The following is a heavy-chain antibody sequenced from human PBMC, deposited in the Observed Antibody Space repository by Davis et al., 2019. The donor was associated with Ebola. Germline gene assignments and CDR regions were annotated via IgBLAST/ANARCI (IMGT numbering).Heavy chain of an antibody. CDR1: GYTFTEHW. CDR2: IFPGDSDT. V-gene: IGHV5-51*01. J-gene: IGHJ3*02. CDR3: ASLRRTITGMDDAFDI. Sequence: GESLKISCKGSGYTFTEHWIVWVRQMPGKGLECMGIIFPGDSDTRYSPSFRGQVTISADKSIKTAFLQWSSLKASDTAMYYCASLRRTITGMDDAFDIWGQGTMVTVSS. D-gene: IGHD2-8*02.